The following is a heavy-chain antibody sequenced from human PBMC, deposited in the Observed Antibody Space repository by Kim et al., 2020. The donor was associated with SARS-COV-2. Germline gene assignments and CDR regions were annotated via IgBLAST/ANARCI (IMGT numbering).Heavy chain of an antibody. CDR1: GGSFSGYY. Sequence: SETLSLTCAVYGGSFSGYYWSWIRQPPGKGLEWIGEINHSGSTNYNPSLKSRVTISVDTSKNQFSLKLSSVTAADTAVYYCARAWWQRPLDYWGQGTLVT. CDR2: INHSGST. CDR3: ARAWWQRPLDY. J-gene: IGHJ4*02. V-gene: IGHV4-34*01. D-gene: IGHD5-12*01.